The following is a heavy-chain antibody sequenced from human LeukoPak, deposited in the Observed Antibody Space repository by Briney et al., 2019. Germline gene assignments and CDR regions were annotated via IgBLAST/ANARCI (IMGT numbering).Heavy chain of an antibody. J-gene: IGHJ6*04. CDR2: TNSDGSST. Sequence: GGSLRLSCAASGFAFSSYWMHWVRQAPGKGLVWASRTNSDGSSTSYADSVKGRFTISRDNAKNTLYLQMNSLRAEDTAVYYCAREYYYGSGSHEYYYGMDVWGKGTTVTVSS. V-gene: IGHV3-74*01. D-gene: IGHD3-10*01. CDR1: GFAFSSYW. CDR3: AREYYYGSGSHEYYYGMDV.